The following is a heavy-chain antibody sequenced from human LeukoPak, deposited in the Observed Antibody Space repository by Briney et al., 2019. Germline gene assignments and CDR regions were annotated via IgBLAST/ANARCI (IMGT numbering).Heavy chain of an antibody. V-gene: IGHV1-69*04. CDR2: IIPIFGIA. CDR3: ARVLEYSGRWFDP. J-gene: IGHJ5*02. CDR1: GDTFSSYA. Sequence: SVKVSCKASGDTFSSYAISGVRQAPGQGLEWMGRIIPIFGIANYAQKFQGRVTITADKSTSTAYMELSSLRSEDTAVYYCARVLEYSGRWFDPWGQGTLVTVSS. D-gene: IGHD3-3*01.